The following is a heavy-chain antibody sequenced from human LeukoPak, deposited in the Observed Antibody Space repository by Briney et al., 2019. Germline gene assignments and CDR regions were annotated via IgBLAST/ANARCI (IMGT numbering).Heavy chain of an antibody. J-gene: IGHJ3*02. CDR1: GFSFGNSW. Sequence: GGSLRLSCTASGFSFGNSWMTWVRQVPGKGLEWVANIKQDGIEKYYVDSMKGRSTISRDNAKNSLYLQMNSLRVEDTAVYYRARGGGSARYGNAFDIWGQGTLVTVSS. CDR3: ARGGGSARYGNAFDI. D-gene: IGHD6-19*01. V-gene: IGHV3-7*01. CDR2: IKQDGIEK.